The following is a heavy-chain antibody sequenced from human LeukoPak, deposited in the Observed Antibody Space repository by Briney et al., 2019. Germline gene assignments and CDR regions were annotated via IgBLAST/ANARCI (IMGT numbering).Heavy chain of an antibody. CDR1: GGSISSYN. Sequence: SETLSLTGTGSGGSISSYNWNWIPQPPGKGLVGIGYISYSVTTNYNPTLKRRVTISVDTSKNPYSLKRSSVSAADTAVYYCARGVYIAAAQYGYWGQGTLGTVSS. CDR3: ARGVYIAAAQYGY. V-gene: IGHV4-59*01. CDR2: ISYSVTT. J-gene: IGHJ4*02. D-gene: IGHD6-13*01.